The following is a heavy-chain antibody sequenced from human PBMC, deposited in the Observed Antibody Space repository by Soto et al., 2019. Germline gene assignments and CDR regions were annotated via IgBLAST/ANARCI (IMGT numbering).Heavy chain of an antibody. Sequence: GSLRLSCAASGFTFSGYYMSWIRQAPGKGLEWVSYISSSSSYTNYADSVKGRFTISRDNAKNSLYLQMNSLRAEDTAVYYCARDLYSSSDYWGQGTLVTVSS. CDR3: ARDLYSSSDY. CDR1: GFTFSGYY. D-gene: IGHD6-6*01. CDR2: ISSSSSYT. J-gene: IGHJ4*02. V-gene: IGHV3-11*06.